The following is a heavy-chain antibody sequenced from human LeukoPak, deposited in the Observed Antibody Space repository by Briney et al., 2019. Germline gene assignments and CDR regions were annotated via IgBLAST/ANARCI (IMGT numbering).Heavy chain of an antibody. CDR1: GGSISSSSYY. CDR2: IYYSGST. D-gene: IGHD2-2*03. Sequence: SETLSLTCTVSGGSISSSSYYWGWIRQPPGKGLEWIGSIYYSGSTYYNPSLKSRVTISVDTSKNQFSLKLSSVTAADTAVYYCARDGFGGYCSSTSCLNWFDPWGQGTLVTVSS. J-gene: IGHJ5*02. CDR3: ARDGFGGYCSSTSCLNWFDP. V-gene: IGHV4-39*07.